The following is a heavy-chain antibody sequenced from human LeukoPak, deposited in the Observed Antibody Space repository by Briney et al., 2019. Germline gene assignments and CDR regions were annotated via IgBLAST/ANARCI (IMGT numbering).Heavy chain of an antibody. CDR1: GYTFTSYG. CDR2: ISAYNGNT. V-gene: IGHV1-18*01. CDR3: ARELYDFWSGYYTGMAGY. J-gene: IGHJ4*02. Sequence: ASVKVSCKASGYTFTSYGISWVRQAPGQGLEWMGWISAYNGNTNYAQKLQGRVTMTTDTSTSTAYMELRSLRSDDTAVYYCARELYDFWSGYYTGMAGYWGQGTLVNVSS. D-gene: IGHD3-3*01.